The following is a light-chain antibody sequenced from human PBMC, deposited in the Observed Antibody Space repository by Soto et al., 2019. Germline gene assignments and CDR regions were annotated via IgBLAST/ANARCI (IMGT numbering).Light chain of an antibody. CDR3: QQYYSTPPT. V-gene: IGKV4-1*01. J-gene: IGKJ5*01. Sequence: DIVMTQSPDFLGVSLGERATINCKSSQSLLYSSTNKNYLVWYQQKPGQPPKVLIHWATTRESGVPDRFSGSRSGTDFTLTISSLHPEDVALYYCQQYYSTPPTFGQGTRLEIK. CDR1: QSLLYSSTNKNY. CDR2: WAT.